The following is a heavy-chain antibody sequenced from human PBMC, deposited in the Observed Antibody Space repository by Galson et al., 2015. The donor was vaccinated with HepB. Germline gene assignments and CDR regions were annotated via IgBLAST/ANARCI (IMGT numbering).Heavy chain of an antibody. CDR1: GFTFSGAW. CDR3: ARSRIPFSHYDILTGYPYYFDY. D-gene: IGHD3-9*01. CDR2: IKQDGSDK. V-gene: IGHV3-7*03. J-gene: IGHJ4*02. Sequence: SLRLSCAVSGFTFSGAWMSWVRQAPGKGLEWVATIKQDGSDKYYVDSVKGRFTISRDNAKNSLFLQMISLRAEDTAVYYCARSRIPFSHYDILTGYPYYFDYWDQGTLVTGSA.